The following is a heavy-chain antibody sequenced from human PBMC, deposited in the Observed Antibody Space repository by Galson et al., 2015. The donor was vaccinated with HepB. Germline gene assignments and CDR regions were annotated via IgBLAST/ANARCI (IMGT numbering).Heavy chain of an antibody. CDR2: ISGSGGST. Sequence: SLRLSCAASGFIFSSYGMSWVRQAPGRGLEWVSSISGSGGSTFYAESVKGRLTISRDNSKNTLFLQMKSLRAEDTAVYYCASFGGIAGAHVYYYYAVDVWGQGTTVTVSS. J-gene: IGHJ6*02. D-gene: IGHD6-13*01. V-gene: IGHV3-23*01. CDR3: ASFGGIAGAHVYYYYAVDV. CDR1: GFIFSSYG.